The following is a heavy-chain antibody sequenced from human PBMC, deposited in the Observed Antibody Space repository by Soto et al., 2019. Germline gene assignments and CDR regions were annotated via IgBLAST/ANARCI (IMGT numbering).Heavy chain of an antibody. CDR2: IIPNLEIS. V-gene: IGHV1-69*02. CDR3: ARANNHESSGWSSAFDL. CDR1: GGTFSRHT. D-gene: IGHD3-22*01. Sequence: QVQLVQSGAEVKKPGSSVKDSCKASGGTFSRHTVSWVRQAPGQGLEWMVRIIPNLEISNYAQKFQGRFTVTANKSTSTANTELRRLRSEDTAMYYCARANNHESSGWSSAFDLWGQGTMVTVSS. J-gene: IGHJ3*01.